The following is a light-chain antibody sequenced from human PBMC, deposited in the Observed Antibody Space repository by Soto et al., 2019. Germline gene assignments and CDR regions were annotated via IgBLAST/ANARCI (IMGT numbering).Light chain of an antibody. Sequence: EIVLTQSPGTLSLSPGERVTLSCRASHSVISSYLAWYQQKPGQDPRLLIYDGASRTTGSTARFSGSGSGTDFTLTISSLEPEDFALYYCQQRNRWPPITFGQGTRLEIK. CDR3: QQRNRWPPIT. V-gene: IGKV3D-20*02. J-gene: IGKJ5*01. CDR2: DGA. CDR1: HSVISSY.